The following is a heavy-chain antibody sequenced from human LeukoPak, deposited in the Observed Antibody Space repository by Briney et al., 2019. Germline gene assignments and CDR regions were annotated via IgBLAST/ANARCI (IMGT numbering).Heavy chain of an antibody. D-gene: IGHD2-15*01. Sequence: VPLKPSCKASGYTLTAYLVHWGRQSPGHRLEGMRWMNPNSGVTKFAQTIQGRVTMTRDSSISPAYIGLSGLRSDDPAVYYCALGYCSGTRCSSGYLYDYWGQGPLVTVSS. J-gene: IGHJ4*02. CDR3: ALGYCSGTRCSSGYLYDY. CDR2: MNPNSGVT. CDR1: GYTLTAYL. V-gene: IGHV1-2*02.